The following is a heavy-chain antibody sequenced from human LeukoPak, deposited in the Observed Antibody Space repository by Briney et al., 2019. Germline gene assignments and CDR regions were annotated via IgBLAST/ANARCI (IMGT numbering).Heavy chain of an antibody. J-gene: IGHJ4*02. V-gene: IGHV4-59*01. D-gene: IGHD3-22*01. CDR1: GGSISSYY. Sequence: SETLSLTCTVSGGSISSYYWSWIRQPPGKGLEWIGYIYYSGSTNYDPSLKSRVTISVDTSKNQFSLKLSSVTAADTAVYYCARVFSGYYYWGQGTLVTVSS. CDR3: ARVFSGYYY. CDR2: IYYSGST.